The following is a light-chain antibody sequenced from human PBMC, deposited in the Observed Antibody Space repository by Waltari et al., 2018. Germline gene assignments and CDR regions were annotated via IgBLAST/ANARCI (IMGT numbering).Light chain of an antibody. CDR2: DTS. CDR1: RSVSNF. CDR3: QQRSDWPMT. J-gene: IGKJ4*01. Sequence: EIVLTQSPATLSLSPGERVTLSCRATRSVSNFLAWYQQKPGQAPRLLIYDTSNRATGIPSRFSGSGSGTDFTLTISSLEPEDFAVYYCQQRSDWPMTFGGGTKVEIK. V-gene: IGKV3-11*01.